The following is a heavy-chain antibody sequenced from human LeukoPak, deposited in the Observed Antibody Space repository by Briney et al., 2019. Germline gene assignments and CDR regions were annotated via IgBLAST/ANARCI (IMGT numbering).Heavy chain of an antibody. CDR2: ISAYNGNT. V-gene: IGHV1-18*04. CDR1: GYTFTGYY. Sequence: ASVKVSCKASGYTFTGYYVHWVRQAPGQGLEWMGWISAYNGNTNYAQKLQGRVTMTTDTSTSTAYMELRSLRSDDTAVYYCARVSSTYYDILTAYYGYWGQGTLVTVSS. J-gene: IGHJ4*02. CDR3: ARVSSTYYDILTAYYGY. D-gene: IGHD3-9*01.